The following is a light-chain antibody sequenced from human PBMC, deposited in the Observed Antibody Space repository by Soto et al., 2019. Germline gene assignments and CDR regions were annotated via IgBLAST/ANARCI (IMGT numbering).Light chain of an antibody. CDR3: QQYKNWPTWT. J-gene: IGKJ1*01. V-gene: IGKV3-15*01. CDR2: GAS. Sequence: ELVRTQSPATLSVSPGERAKISGRASQSVNSNLAWYQQKPCQAPRLIIYGASARATGIPARFSGSGSGTEFTLTISSLQSEDFAIYYCQQYKNWPTWTFGQGTKVDIK. CDR1: QSVNSN.